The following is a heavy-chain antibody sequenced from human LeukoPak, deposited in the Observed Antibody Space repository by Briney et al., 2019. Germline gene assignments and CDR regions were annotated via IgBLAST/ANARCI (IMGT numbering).Heavy chain of an antibody. D-gene: IGHD1-14*01. J-gene: IGHJ5*01. Sequence: SETLSLTCTVSGGSIIGYYWSWIRQPPGKGLEWIGEIYFGGTTNYKTSLKSRVTISLHTSTNQFSLNLTSVTAADTAEYFCARSTAKWNHRSPEFDPWGQGTLVIVSS. CDR1: GGSIIGYY. CDR2: IYFGGTT. CDR3: ARSTAKWNHRSPEFDP. V-gene: IGHV4-59*08.